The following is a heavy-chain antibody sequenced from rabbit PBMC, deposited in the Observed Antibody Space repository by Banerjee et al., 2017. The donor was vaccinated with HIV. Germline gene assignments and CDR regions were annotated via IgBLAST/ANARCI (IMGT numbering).Heavy chain of an antibody. D-gene: IGHD8-1*01. V-gene: IGHV1S40*01. CDR2: IHAGGSGTT. CDR1: GFSFSSGYD. CDR3: ARDDARGGYFLSL. J-gene: IGHJ4*01. Sequence: QSLEESGGDLVKPEGSLTLTCTASGFSFSSGYDMCWVRQAPGKGLEWIGCIHAGGSGTTDYATWAKGRFTISKTSSTTVTLQLNSLTVADTATYLCARDDARGGYFLSLWGPGTLVTVS.